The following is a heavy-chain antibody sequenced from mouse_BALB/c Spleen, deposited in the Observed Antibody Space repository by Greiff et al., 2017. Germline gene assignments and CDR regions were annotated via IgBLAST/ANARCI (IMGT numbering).Heavy chain of an antibody. CDR3: ARGTTTGYYAMDY. CDR2: INSNGGST. V-gene: IGHV5-6-3*01. Sequence: DVHLVESGGGLVQPGGSLKLSCAASGFTFSSYGMSWVRQTPDKRLELVATINSNGGSTYYPDSVKGRFTISRDNAKNTLYLQMSSLKSEDTAMYYCARGTTTGYYAMDYWGQGTSVTVSS. CDR1: GFTFSSYG. J-gene: IGHJ4*01. D-gene: IGHD1-1*01.